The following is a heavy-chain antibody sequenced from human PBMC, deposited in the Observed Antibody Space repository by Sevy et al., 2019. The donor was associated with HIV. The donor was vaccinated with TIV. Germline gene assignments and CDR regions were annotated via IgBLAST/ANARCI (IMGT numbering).Heavy chain of an antibody. CDR2: INHSGST. CDR3: ARGRYSSGWLKIPNWFHP. V-gene: IGHV4-34*01. J-gene: IGHJ5*02. CDR1: GGSFSGYY. D-gene: IGHD6-19*01. Sequence: SETLSLTCAVYGGSFSGYYWSWIRQPPGKGLEWIGEINHSGSTNYNPSLKSRVTISVDTSKNQFSLKLSSVTAADTAVYYCARGRYSSGWLKIPNWFHPWGQGTLVTVSS.